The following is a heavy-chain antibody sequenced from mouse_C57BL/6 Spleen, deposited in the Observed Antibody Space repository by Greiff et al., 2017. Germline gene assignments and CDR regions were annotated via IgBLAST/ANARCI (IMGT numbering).Heavy chain of an antibody. CDR1: GFNIKDDY. Sequence: VQLQQSGAELVRPGASVKLSCTASGFNIKDDYMHWVKQRPEQGLEWIGWIDPENGDTEYASKFQGKATITADTSSNTAYLQLSSLTSEDTAVYYCTTHYYDYDGYYAMDYWGQGTSVTVSS. V-gene: IGHV14-4*01. J-gene: IGHJ4*01. CDR2: IDPENGDT. D-gene: IGHD2-4*01. CDR3: TTHYYDYDGYYAMDY.